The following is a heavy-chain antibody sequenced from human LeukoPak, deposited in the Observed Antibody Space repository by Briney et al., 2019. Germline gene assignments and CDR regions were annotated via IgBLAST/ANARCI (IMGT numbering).Heavy chain of an antibody. CDR3: ARTGITIFGVVIGVDY. D-gene: IGHD3-3*01. J-gene: IGHJ4*02. CDR1: GGSISSGGYS. V-gene: IGHV4-30-2*01. CDR2: IYHSGST. Sequence: SQTLSLTCAVSGGSISSGGYSWSWIRQPPGKGLEWIGYIYHSGSTYYNPSLKSRVTISVDRSKNQFSLKLSSVTAADTAVYYCARTGITIFGVVIGVDYWGQGTLVTVSS.